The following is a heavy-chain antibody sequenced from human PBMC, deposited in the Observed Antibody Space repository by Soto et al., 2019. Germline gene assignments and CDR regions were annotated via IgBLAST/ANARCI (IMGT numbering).Heavy chain of an antibody. J-gene: IGHJ6*02. D-gene: IGHD2-2*02. Sequence: GESLKISCKGSGYSFTSYWIGWVRQMPGKGLEWMGIIYPGDSDTRYSPSFQGQVTIPADKSISTAYLQWSGLKASDTAMYYCAICSSTSCYTSSYYYYGIDVWGQGTTVTASS. CDR2: IYPGDSDT. CDR1: GYSFTSYW. CDR3: AICSSTSCYTSSYYYYGIDV. V-gene: IGHV5-51*01.